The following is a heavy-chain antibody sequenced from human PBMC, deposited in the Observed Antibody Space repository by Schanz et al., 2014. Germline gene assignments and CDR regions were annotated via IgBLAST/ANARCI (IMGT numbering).Heavy chain of an antibody. V-gene: IGHV1-18*01. D-gene: IGHD3-10*02. CDR3: ARDRRVFDRDGLYYFDS. Sequence: QVHLVQSGAEVKRPGATVKVSCKASGYIFINSGISWVRQAPGQGLEWMGWISVYNHNKEYDQKFQGRVTMTTDTSTSTAYMALTDLRSDDTAVYYCARDRRVFDRDGLYYFDSWGQGTLVTVSS. CDR1: GYIFINSG. J-gene: IGHJ4*02. CDR2: ISVYNHNK.